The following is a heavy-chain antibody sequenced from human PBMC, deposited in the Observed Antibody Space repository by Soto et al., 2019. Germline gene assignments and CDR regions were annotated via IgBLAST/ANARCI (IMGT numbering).Heavy chain of an antibody. CDR2: IIPIFGTA. CDR3: ARDRRLGYCSGGSCSNFDY. J-gene: IGHJ4*02. D-gene: IGHD2-15*01. V-gene: IGHV1-69*13. Sequence: ASVKVSCKASGYTFTSYGISWVRQAPGQGLDWMGGIIPIFGTANYAQKFQGRVTITADESTSTAYMELSSLRSEDTAVYYCARDRRLGYCSGGSCSNFDYWGQGTLVTVSS. CDR1: GYTFTSYG.